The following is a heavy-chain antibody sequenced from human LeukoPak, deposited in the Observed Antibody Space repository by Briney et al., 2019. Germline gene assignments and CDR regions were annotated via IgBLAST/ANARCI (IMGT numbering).Heavy chain of an antibody. V-gene: IGHV3-23*01. J-gene: IGHJ4*02. CDR3: AKERLGGNYGDYAVDY. D-gene: IGHD4-17*01. CDR1: GFTFTSYA. CDR2: VSGRGDGT. Sequence: GGSLRLSCAASGFTFTSYAMRGVRQTPGKGLEGVSSVSGRGDGTYYAHSVKGRFTISRDNSKKTLDLHMDSLRAEDTAVYYCAKERLGGNYGDYAVDYWGQGTMVAVSS.